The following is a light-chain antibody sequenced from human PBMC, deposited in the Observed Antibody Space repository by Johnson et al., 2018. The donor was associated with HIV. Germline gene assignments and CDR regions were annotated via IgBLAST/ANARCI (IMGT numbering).Light chain of an antibody. Sequence: HSVLTQPPSVSAAPGQKVTISCSGSSSNIGNNYVSWYQQLPGTAPKLLIYDNNKRPSGIPDRFSGSKSGTSATLGITGLQTVDEADYYCGTWDSSLSAHYVFGTGTKVTVL. CDR2: DNN. CDR3: GTWDSSLSAHYV. J-gene: IGLJ1*01. CDR1: SSNIGNNY. V-gene: IGLV1-51*01.